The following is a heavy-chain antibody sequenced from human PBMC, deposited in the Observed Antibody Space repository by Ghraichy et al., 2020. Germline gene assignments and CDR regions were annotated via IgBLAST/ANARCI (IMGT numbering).Heavy chain of an antibody. CDR2: VNPHSGDA. J-gene: IGHJ4*02. Sequence: ASVNVSCKASGYSFTGYYIHWVRQAPGEGLEWMGWVNPHSGDADYQQKFQGRVTMTRDTSISTAYMELDRLTSDDTAVYYCARDWASMISFWGQGTLVTVSS. CDR3: ARDWASMISF. CDR1: GYSFTGYY. D-gene: IGHD3-16*01. V-gene: IGHV1-2*02.